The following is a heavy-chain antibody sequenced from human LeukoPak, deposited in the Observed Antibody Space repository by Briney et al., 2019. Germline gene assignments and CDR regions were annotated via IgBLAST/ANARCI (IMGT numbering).Heavy chain of an antibody. D-gene: IGHD3-16*02. CDR1: GFTLSNAW. CDR2: ITQDGSEK. CDR3: ASLSNYYDYVWGSYRYRVIDY. V-gene: IGHV3-7*01. Sequence: GSLRLSCAASGFTLSNAWMNWVRQAPGKGLEWVANITQDGSEKYYADSVKGRFTISRDNAKNSLYLQMNSLRAEDTAVYYCASLSNYYDYVWGSYRYRVIDYWGQGTLVTVSS. J-gene: IGHJ4*02.